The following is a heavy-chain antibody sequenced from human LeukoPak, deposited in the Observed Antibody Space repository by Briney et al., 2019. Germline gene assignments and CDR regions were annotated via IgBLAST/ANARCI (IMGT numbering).Heavy chain of an antibody. J-gene: IGHJ5*02. D-gene: IGHD3-3*01. CDR1: GFTFSSYA. Sequence: GGSLRLSCAASGFTFSSYAMHWVRQAPGKRLEYVSAISSNGGSTYYANSVKGRFTVSRDNSKNTLYLQMGSLRAEDMAVYYCARGVLRFLEWANWFDPWGQGTLVTVSS. CDR3: ARGVLRFLEWANWFDP. CDR2: ISSNGGST. V-gene: IGHV3-64*01.